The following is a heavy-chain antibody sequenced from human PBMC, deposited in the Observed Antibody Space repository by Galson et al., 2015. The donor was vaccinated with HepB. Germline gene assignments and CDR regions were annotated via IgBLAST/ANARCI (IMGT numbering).Heavy chain of an antibody. D-gene: IGHD5-18*01. Sequence: SLRLSCAASGFTFSSYAMSWVRQAPGKGLEWVSAISGSGGSTYYADSVKGRFTISRDNSKNTLYLQMNSLRAEDTAVYYCAKAYVDTAMVLDYGMDVWGQGTTVTVSS. V-gene: IGHV3-23*01. CDR2: ISGSGGST. CDR1: GFTFSSYA. CDR3: AKAYVDTAMVLDYGMDV. J-gene: IGHJ6*02.